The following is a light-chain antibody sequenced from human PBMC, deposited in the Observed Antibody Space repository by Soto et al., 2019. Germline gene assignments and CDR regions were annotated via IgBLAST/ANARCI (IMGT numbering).Light chain of an antibody. CDR2: GVS. V-gene: IGKV3-20*01. J-gene: IGKJ3*01. CDR3: QQFGTSSLVT. CDR1: QSVNTKY. Sequence: EIVLTQSPGTLSLSPWERATLSCRASQSVNTKYLAWYQQKPGQPPRLLISGVSSRATGIPDRFSGSGSGTDFILTISRVEPEDFAVYYCQQFGTSSLVTFGPGTKVDIK.